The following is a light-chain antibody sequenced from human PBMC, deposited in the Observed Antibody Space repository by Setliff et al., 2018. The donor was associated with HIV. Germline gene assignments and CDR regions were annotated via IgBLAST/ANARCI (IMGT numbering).Light chain of an antibody. Sequence: QSVLTQPGSVSGSPGQSITISCTGTSSDVGNYNLVSWYQHHPGKAPKLMIFEVSKRPSGVSNRFSGSKSGNTASLTISGLQAEDEADYYCCSYAGSNTYVVFGGGTKVTVL. CDR1: SSDVGNYNL. CDR3: CSYAGSNTYVV. CDR2: EVS. J-gene: IGLJ2*01. V-gene: IGLV2-23*02.